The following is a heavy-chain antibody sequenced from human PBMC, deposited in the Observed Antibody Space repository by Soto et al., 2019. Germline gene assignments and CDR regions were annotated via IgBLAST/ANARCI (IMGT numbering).Heavy chain of an antibody. CDR3: ARRWGDAFDI. CDR1: GGSINSGDYY. CDR2: IYYSGSA. D-gene: IGHD3-16*01. J-gene: IGHJ3*02. Sequence: SETLSLTCTVSGGSINSGDYYWSWIRQPPGKGLEWIGYIYYSGSANYNPSLKSRVTISVDTSKNQFSLKLSSVTAADTAVYYCARRWGDAFDIWGQGTMVTVSS. V-gene: IGHV4-30-4*01.